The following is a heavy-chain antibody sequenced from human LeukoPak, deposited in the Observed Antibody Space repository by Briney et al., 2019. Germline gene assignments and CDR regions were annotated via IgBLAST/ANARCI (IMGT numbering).Heavy chain of an antibody. CDR1: GGSISDHY. J-gene: IGHJ4*02. CDR2: INHSGST. D-gene: IGHD3-3*01. V-gene: IGHV4-34*01. CDR3: ARGPRYYDFWSGYVGNYFDY. Sequence: SETLSLTCAVYGGSISDHYWSWIRQPPGKGLEWIGEINHSGSTNYNPSLKSRVTISVDTSKNQFSLKLSSVTAADTAVYYCARGPRYYDFWSGYVGNYFDYWGQGTLVTVSS.